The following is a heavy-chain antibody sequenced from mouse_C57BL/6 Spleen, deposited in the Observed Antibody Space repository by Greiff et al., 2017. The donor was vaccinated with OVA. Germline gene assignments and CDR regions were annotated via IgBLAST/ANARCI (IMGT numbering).Heavy chain of an antibody. CDR2: IYPGSGST. V-gene: IGHV1-55*01. Sequence: VQLQQPGAELVKPGASVKMSCKASGYTFTSYWITWVKQRPGQGLEWIGDIYPGSGSTNYNEKFKSKATLTVDTSSSTAYMQLSSLTSEDSAVYYCASEGEKSNWERYFDVWGTATTVTVSS. J-gene: IGHJ1*03. CDR1: GYTFTSYW. D-gene: IGHD4-1*01. CDR3: ASEGEKSNWERYFDV.